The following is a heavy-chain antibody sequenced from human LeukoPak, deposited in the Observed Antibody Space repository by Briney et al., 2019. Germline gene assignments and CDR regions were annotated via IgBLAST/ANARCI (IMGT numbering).Heavy chain of an antibody. CDR2: IKEDGSEK. V-gene: IGHV3-7*01. J-gene: IGHJ4*02. CDR3: ASGRQLGY. Sequence: QSGGSLRLSCAASGFTFSNYWMSWVRQAPGKGLEWVAIIKEDGSEKYYVDSVKGRFTISRDNARNSLYLQMNSLRAEDTAVYYCASGRQLGYWGQGTLVTVSS. D-gene: IGHD6-13*01. CDR1: GFTFSNYW.